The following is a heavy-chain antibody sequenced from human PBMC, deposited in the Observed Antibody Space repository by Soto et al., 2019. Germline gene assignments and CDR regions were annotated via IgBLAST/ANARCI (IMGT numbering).Heavy chain of an antibody. D-gene: IGHD6-6*01. CDR2: TYYRSKWYT. Sequence: PSQTLSLTCAISGDSVSTNSASWNWIRQSPSRGLEWLGRTYYRSKWYTAFAASVSSRIIINPDTSKNQFSLQLNSVSPEDTAVYYCARSSTWAFEYWGLGTLVTVSS. J-gene: IGHJ4*02. CDR1: GDSVSTNSAS. V-gene: IGHV6-1*01. CDR3: ARSSTWAFEY.